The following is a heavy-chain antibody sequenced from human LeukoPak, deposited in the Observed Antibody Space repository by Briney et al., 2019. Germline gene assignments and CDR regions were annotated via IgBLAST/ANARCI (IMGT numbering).Heavy chain of an antibody. Sequence: GASVKVSCKASVYTFTGYYMHWVRQAPGQGPEWMGWINPNSGGTNYAQKFQGRVTMTRDTSISTAYMELSRLRSDDTAVYYCARGSDDFWSGYSPSYWGQGTLVTVSS. D-gene: IGHD3-3*01. J-gene: IGHJ4*02. CDR3: ARGSDDFWSGYSPSY. CDR1: VYTFTGYY. V-gene: IGHV1-2*02. CDR2: INPNSGGT.